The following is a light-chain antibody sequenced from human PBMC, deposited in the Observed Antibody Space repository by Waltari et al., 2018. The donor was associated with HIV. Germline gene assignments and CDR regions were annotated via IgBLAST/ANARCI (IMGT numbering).Light chain of an antibody. CDR2: LND. CDR1: HPNIRSNN. V-gene: IGLV1-47*01. J-gene: IGLJ3*02. Sequence: QSVLTQPPSASGSPGQRVTISCSGSHPNIRSNNIHWYQQPPGAAPKLLISLNDQRPSGVPDRFSGSKSGTSAALVISGLRSEDEADYFCSVWDDSLAGWMFGGGTRLTVL. CDR3: SVWDDSLAGWM.